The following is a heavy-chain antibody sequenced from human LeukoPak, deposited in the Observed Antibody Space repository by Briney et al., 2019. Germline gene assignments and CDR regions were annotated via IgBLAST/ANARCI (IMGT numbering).Heavy chain of an antibody. V-gene: IGHV3-9*01. CDR2: ISWNSGSI. D-gene: IGHD6-13*01. Sequence: PGGSLRLSCAASGFTFDDYAMHWVRQAPGKGLEWVSSISWNSGSIGYADSVKGRFTISRDNAKNSLYLQMNSPRAEDTAVYYCARGLGAAAAFGWFDPWGQGTLVTVSS. CDR1: GFTFDDYA. J-gene: IGHJ5*02. CDR3: ARGLGAAAAFGWFDP.